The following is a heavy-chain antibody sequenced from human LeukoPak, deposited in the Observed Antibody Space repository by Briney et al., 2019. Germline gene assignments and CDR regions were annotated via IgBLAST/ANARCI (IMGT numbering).Heavy chain of an antibody. CDR2: ISYDGSNK. Sequence: GGSLRLSCAASGFTFSSYAMHWVRQPPNKGLEWVAVISYDGSNKYYADSVKGRFTTSRGNSKNTLYLQMNSLRAEDTAVYYCAREEQYSSGWYYFDYWGQGTLVTVSS. CDR3: AREEQYSSGWYYFDY. V-gene: IGHV3-30-3*01. CDR1: GFTFSSYA. D-gene: IGHD6-19*01. J-gene: IGHJ4*02.